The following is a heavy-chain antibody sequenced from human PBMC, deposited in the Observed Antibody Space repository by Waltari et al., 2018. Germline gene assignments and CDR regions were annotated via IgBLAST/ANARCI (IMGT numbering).Heavy chain of an antibody. CDR3: ARLEGGSYFRILDY. J-gene: IGHJ4*02. D-gene: IGHD1-26*01. V-gene: IGHV4-59*11. CDR2: IYYSGST. Sequence: QVQLQESGPGLVKPSETLSLTCTVSGGSISSHYWSWIRQPPGKGLEWIGYIYYSGSTNYNPYLKSRVTISVDTSKNQFSLKLSSVTAADTAVYYCARLEGGSYFRILDYWGQGTLVTVSS. CDR1: GGSISSHY.